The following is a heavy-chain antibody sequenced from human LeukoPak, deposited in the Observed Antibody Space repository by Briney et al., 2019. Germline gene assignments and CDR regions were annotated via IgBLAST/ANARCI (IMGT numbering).Heavy chain of an antibody. Sequence: PGGSLTLSCAASGLTFSSYGMSWVRQAPGRGLEWVSAISTTGGTTYYADSVRGRFTISRDNSRNTLYLQMNSLRAEDTAIYYCAKNGDRGAYCSGGTCYPYYYYYMDVWGKGTTVTISS. CDR3: AKNGDRGAYCSGGTCYPYYYYYMDV. D-gene: IGHD2-15*01. CDR1: GLTFSSYG. CDR2: ISTTGGTT. V-gene: IGHV3-23*01. J-gene: IGHJ6*03.